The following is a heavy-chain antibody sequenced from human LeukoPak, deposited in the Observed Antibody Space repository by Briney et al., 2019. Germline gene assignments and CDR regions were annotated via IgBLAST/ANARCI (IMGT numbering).Heavy chain of an antibody. CDR1: GFTFRSYW. D-gene: IGHD3-10*01. V-gene: IGHV3-7*03. CDR3: AKPYGSGSKRIYYYYGMDV. Sequence: GGSLRLSCAASGFTFRSYWMTWVRQYPGKGLEWVANIKQDGSETYYADSVKGRFTISRDNSKNTLYLQMNSLRAEDTAVYYCAKPYGSGSKRIYYYYGMDVWGQGTTVTVSS. CDR2: IKQDGSET. J-gene: IGHJ6*02.